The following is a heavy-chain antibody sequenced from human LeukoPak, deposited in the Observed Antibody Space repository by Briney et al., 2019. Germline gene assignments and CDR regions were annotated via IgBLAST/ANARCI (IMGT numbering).Heavy chain of an antibody. CDR2: IYYSGTT. CDR1: GASISTYY. V-gene: IGHV4-59*01. Sequence: SETLSLTCTVSGASISTYYWSWIRQPPGKGLEWIGYIYYSGTTIYNPSLKSRVTISVDTSKNQFSLKLTSVTAADTAVYYCARAYSGTLPAKDWGQGTLVTVSS. D-gene: IGHD1-26*01. CDR3: ARAYSGTLPAKD. J-gene: IGHJ4*02.